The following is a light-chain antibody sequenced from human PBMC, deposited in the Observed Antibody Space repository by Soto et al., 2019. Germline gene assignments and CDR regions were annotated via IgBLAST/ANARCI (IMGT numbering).Light chain of an antibody. CDR2: KVC. V-gene: IGKV2-30*01. J-gene: IGKJ1*01. Sequence: DVVMTQSPLSLPVTLGQPASISCRSSQSLVSSEGNTYLNWVQQLRGRSPRRLLYKVCNRDSGVPGRFSGSWSGTDFTMKISRVEAEDVGVYYCMQGTHWGETFGQGTKVDIK. CDR1: QSLVSSEGNTY. CDR3: MQGTHWGET.